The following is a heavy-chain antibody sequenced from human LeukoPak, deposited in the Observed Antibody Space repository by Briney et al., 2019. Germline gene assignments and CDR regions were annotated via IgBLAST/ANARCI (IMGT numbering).Heavy chain of an antibody. CDR3: ARGLELLWFGELLSKRENWFDP. D-gene: IGHD3-10*01. CDR1: GGSFSGYY. CDR2: INHSGST. Sequence: SETLSLTCAVYGGSFSGYYWSWIRQPPGKGLEWIGEINHSGSTNYNPSLKSRVTISVDTSKNRFSLKLSSVTAADTAVYYCARGLELLWFGELLSKRENWFDPWGQGTLVTVSS. J-gene: IGHJ5*02. V-gene: IGHV4-34*01.